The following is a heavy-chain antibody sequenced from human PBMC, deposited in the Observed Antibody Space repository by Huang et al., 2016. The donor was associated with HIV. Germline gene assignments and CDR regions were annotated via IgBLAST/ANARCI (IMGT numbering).Heavy chain of an antibody. D-gene: IGHD2-8*01. V-gene: IGHV1-69*13. CDR3: AGVSTLKYFDY. CDR2: IIPSFPTA. Sequence: QVHLVQSGTEVKKPGSSVKGSCKAFGDTFSSYAITWVRQAPGQGLECMGGIIPSFPTANYAQKFQGRVTITADESTSTAYMELSGLRSEDTAVYYCAGVSTLKYFDYWGQGTLVTVSS. J-gene: IGHJ4*02. CDR1: GDTFSSYA.